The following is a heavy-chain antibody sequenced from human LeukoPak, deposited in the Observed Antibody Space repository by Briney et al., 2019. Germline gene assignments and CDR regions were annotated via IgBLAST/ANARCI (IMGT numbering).Heavy chain of an antibody. CDR1: GFTYSSYW. V-gene: IGHV3-74*01. CDR3: ASGIAAAGEYYYYYYMDV. D-gene: IGHD6-13*01. CDR2: INSDGSST. J-gene: IGHJ6*03. Sequence: PGGSLRLSCAASGFTYSSYWMHWVRQAPGKGLVWVSRINSDGSSTIYADSVKGRFTISRDNAKNTLYLQMNSLRAEDTAVYYCASGIAAAGEYYYYYYMDVWGKGTTVTISS.